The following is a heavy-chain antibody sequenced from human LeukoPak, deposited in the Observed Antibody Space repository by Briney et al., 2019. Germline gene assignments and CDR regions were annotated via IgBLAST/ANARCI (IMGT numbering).Heavy chain of an antibody. J-gene: IGHJ4*02. V-gene: IGHV4-59*08. CDR1: GGSISSYY. CDR3: ARLPISSGWFWGFDY. Sequence: SETLSLTCTVSGGSISSYYWSWIRQPPGKGLEWIGYIYYSGSTNYNPSFKSRVTISVDTSKNQFSLMLSSVTAADTAVYYCARLPISSGWFWGFDYWGQGTLVTVSS. D-gene: IGHD6-19*01. CDR2: IYYSGST.